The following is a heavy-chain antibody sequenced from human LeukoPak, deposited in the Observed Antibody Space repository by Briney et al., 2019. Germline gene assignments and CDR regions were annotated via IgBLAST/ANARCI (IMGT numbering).Heavy chain of an antibody. Sequence: PSETLSLTCTVSGGSISSSSYYWGWIRQPPGKGLEWIGSIYYSGSTYYNPSLKSRVTISVDTSKNQFSLKLSSVTAADTAVYYCARQDIVVVPALQGPIDYWGQGTLVTVSS. D-gene: IGHD2-2*01. CDR2: IYYSGST. CDR1: GGSISSSSYY. V-gene: IGHV4-39*01. CDR3: ARQDIVVVPALQGPIDY. J-gene: IGHJ4*02.